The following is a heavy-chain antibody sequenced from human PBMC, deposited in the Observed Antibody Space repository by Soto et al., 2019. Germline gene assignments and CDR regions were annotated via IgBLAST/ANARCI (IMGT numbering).Heavy chain of an antibody. D-gene: IGHD2-15*01. CDR3: TTGRYCSGGSCYYYYGMDV. V-gene: IGHV3-15*07. CDR1: GFTFSNAW. J-gene: IGHJ6*02. CDR2: IKSKTDGGTT. Sequence: EVQLVESGGGLVKPGGSLRLSCAASGFTFSNAWMNWVRQAPGKGLEWVGRIKSKTDGGTTDYAAPVKGRFTISRDDSKNTLYMQMNSLKTDDTAVYYCTTGRYCSGGSCYYYYGMDVWGQGTTVTVSS.